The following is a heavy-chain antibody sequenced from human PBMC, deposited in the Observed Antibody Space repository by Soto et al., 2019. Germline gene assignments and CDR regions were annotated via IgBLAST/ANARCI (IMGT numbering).Heavy chain of an antibody. D-gene: IGHD3-3*01. V-gene: IGHV3-23*01. Sequence: GGSLRLSCAASGFTFSSYAMSWVRQAPGKGLEWVSAISGSGGSTYYADSVKGRFTISRDNSKNTLYLQMNSLRAEDTAVYYCAKGFLEWTNYYYYMDVWGKGTTVTVSS. J-gene: IGHJ6*03. CDR2: ISGSGGST. CDR3: AKGFLEWTNYYYYMDV. CDR1: GFTFSSYA.